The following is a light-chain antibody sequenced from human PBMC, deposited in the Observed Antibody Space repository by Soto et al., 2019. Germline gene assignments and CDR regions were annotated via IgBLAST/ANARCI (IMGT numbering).Light chain of an antibody. CDR2: DAS. V-gene: IGKV1-5*01. CDR1: QSISSW. Sequence: DIQRTQSPSTLSASVGDRVTITCRASQSISSWLAWYQQKPGKAPKLLIYDASSLESGVPSRFSGSGSGTEFTLTISSLQPDDFATYYCQQYNSYWYTFGRGP. CDR3: QQYNSYWYT. J-gene: IGKJ2*01.